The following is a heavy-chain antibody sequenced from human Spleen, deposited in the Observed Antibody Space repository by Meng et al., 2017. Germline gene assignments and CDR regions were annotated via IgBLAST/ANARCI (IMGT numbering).Heavy chain of an antibody. D-gene: IGHD1-26*01. Sequence: GGSLRLSCTASGFTFRIYAIHWVRQAPGKGLEWVAVISYDGNDNYYADSVKGRFAISRDNSMNTLYLQMNSLRAEDTAVYYCARAGGSGIYWNWYFDLWGRGTLVTVSS. CDR3: ARAGGSGIYWNWYFDL. V-gene: IGHV3-30*09. CDR2: ISYDGNDN. CDR1: GFTFRIYA. J-gene: IGHJ2*01.